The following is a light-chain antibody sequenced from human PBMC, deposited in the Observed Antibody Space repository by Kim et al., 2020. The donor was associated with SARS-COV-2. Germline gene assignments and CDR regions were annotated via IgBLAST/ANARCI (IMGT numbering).Light chain of an antibody. CDR3: SSYTGSNTLYV. CDR1: SSDVGASNY. Sequence: QSITISCTGTSSDVGASNYVSWYQQHPGKATQLRIYDVNKRPSGVSNRFSGSKSGNTASLTISGLQAEDEADYYCSSYTGSNTLYVFGVGTKVTVL. CDR2: DVN. J-gene: IGLJ1*01. V-gene: IGLV2-14*03.